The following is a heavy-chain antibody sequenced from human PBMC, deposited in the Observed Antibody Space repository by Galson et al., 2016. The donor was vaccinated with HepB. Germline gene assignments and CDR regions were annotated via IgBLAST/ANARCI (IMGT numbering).Heavy chain of an antibody. CDR2: IDWDDDK. V-gene: IGHV2-70*04. D-gene: IGHD3-10*02. J-gene: IGHJ4*02. CDR1: GFSLSTTGMR. CDR3: ARIGASVLGLDY. Sequence: PALVKPTQTLTLTCSFSGFSLSTTGMRVNWIRQSPGKAPEWLARIDWDDDKYYTPSLETRLTISKDTARNQVVLTMTTMQPVDTAKNYCARIGASVLGLDYWGQGILVTVSS.